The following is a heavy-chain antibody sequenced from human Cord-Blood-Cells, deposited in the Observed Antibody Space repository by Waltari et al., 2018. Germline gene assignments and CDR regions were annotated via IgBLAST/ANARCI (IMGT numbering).Heavy chain of an antibody. V-gene: IGHV1-69*01. CDR3: ARSRDYYDSSGFDY. Sequence: QVQLVQSGAEVKKPGSSVKVSCTASGGTFSSYAISWVRQAPGQGLEWMGGIIPIFGTAHYAQKFQGRVTITADESTSTAYMELSSLRSEDTAVYYCARSRDYYDSSGFDYWGQGTLVTVSS. J-gene: IGHJ4*02. CDR1: GGTFSSYA. D-gene: IGHD3-22*01. CDR2: IIPIFGTA.